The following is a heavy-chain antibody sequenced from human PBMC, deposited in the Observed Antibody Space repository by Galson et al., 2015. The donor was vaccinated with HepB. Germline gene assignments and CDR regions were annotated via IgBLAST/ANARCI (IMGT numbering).Heavy chain of an antibody. V-gene: IGHV4-59*01. CDR3: ARTKGVAGPHQFDY. J-gene: IGHJ4*02. CDR2: IYYSGST. Sequence: TLSLTCTVSGGSISSYYWSWIRQPPGKGLEWIGYIYYSGSTNYNPSLKSRVTISVDTSKNQFSLKLSSVTAADTAVYYCARTKGVAGPHQFDYWGQGTLVTVSS. CDR1: GGSISSYY. D-gene: IGHD6-19*01.